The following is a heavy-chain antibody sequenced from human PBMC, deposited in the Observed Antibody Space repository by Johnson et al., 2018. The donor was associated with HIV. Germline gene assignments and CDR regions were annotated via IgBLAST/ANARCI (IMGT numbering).Heavy chain of an antibody. Sequence: QVQLVESGGGVVQPGGSPRLFCAAFESTFSSYGMHWFRQAPGKGLAWVTFIRFDGNNKYYANTVEGRFHISRDNSKNTLQLQMNSLRVGDTAVYYWAKDFTDGAFEIWGQGTLVTISS. CDR1: ESTFSSYG. J-gene: IGHJ3*02. V-gene: IGHV3-30*02. CDR2: IRFDGNNK. D-gene: IGHD5-24*01. CDR3: AKDFTDGAFEI.